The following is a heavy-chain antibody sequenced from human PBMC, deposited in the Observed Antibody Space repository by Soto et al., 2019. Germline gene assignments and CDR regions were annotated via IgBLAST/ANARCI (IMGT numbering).Heavy chain of an antibody. D-gene: IGHD6-19*01. CDR1: RFTLSNCG. J-gene: IGHJ5*02. Sequence: QVQLGESGGGVVQPGGSLILSCAASRFTLSNCGMHWVRQAPGRGLEWVAMISHDGNEKHYIDSVKGRFTISRDDSKNTLYLQMNSLRPADTAVYYCAKALYTIGWYNYFDPWGQGTLVTVSS. V-gene: IGHV3-30*18. CDR3: AKALYTIGWYNYFDP. CDR2: ISHDGNEK.